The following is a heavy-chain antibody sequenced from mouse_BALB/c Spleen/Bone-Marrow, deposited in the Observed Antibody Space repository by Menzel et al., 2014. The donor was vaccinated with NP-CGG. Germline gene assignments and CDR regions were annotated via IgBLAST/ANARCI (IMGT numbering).Heavy chain of an antibody. V-gene: IGHV2-9*02. CDR2: IWAGGSA. CDR3: ARGLLRYFAMDY. Sequence: VKLMESGPGLVAPSQRLSIPCTVSGFSLTSYGVHWVRQPPGKGLEWLGVIWAGGSANYNSALMSRLSISKDNSKSQVFLKMNSLQTDDTAMYYCARGLLRYFAMDYWGQGTSVTVSS. J-gene: IGHJ4*01. D-gene: IGHD1-1*01. CDR1: GFSLTSYG.